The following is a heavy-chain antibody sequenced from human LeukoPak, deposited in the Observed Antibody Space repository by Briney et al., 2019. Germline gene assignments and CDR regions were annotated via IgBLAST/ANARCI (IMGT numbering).Heavy chain of an antibody. CDR1: GFIFSSYD. Sequence: GVSLRLSCAASGFIFSSYDINWLRQAPGQGLEWISSISSSSSYIYYADSVRGRFTISRDNAKHSVFLQMNRLRAEDTAVYYCARALSIATTVDIWGFGTMVTVSS. CDR2: ISSSSSYI. D-gene: IGHD6-6*01. J-gene: IGHJ3*02. CDR3: ARALSIATTVDI. V-gene: IGHV3-21*01.